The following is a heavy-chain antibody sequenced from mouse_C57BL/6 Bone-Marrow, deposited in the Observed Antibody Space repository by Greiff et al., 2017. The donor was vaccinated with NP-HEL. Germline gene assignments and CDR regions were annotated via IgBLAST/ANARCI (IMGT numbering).Heavy chain of an antibody. CDR3: ARHGYGTTAIDGYFDV. V-gene: IGHV5-2*01. CDR1: EYEFPSHD. D-gene: IGHD1-2*01. Sequence: DVHLVESGGGLVQPGESLKLSCESNEYEFPSHDMSWVRKTPEKRLELVAAINSDGGSTYYPDTMERRFIISRDNTTKTRYLQMSSLRSEDTAWYYCARHGYGTTAIDGYFDVWGTGTTVTVSS. CDR2: INSDGGST. J-gene: IGHJ1*03.